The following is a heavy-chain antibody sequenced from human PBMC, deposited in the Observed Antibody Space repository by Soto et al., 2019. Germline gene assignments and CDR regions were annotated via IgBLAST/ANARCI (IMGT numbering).Heavy chain of an antibody. J-gene: IGHJ5*02. CDR1: GFSLSTSGMR. V-gene: IGHV2-70*04. CDR3: SNKEDRNHLFAP. Sequence: SGHTLVNPTQTLTLTCTFSGFSLSTSGMRVSWIRQPPGKALEWLARIDWDDDKFYSTSLKTRLTISKDTSKNQVVLTMTNMDPVDTATYYFSNKEDRNHLFAPWGQGTLVTGSA. CDR2: IDWDDDK.